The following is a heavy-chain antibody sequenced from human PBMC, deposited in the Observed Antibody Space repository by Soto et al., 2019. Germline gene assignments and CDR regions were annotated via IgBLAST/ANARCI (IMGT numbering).Heavy chain of an antibody. CDR2: VSPSGTT. CDR3: ARDRGCYGMDV. V-gene: IGHV4-31*01. D-gene: IGHD6-19*01. CDR1: GDSISGGYY. Sequence: QVQLQESGPGLVKPSQTLSLTCTVSGDSISGGYYWSWIRQHPGKGLEWIGYVSPSGTTYYNPSLNGLVSISRDTSKNPFSLEVTSVTAADTAVYHCARDRGCYGMDVWCQGTTVTVSS. J-gene: IGHJ6*02.